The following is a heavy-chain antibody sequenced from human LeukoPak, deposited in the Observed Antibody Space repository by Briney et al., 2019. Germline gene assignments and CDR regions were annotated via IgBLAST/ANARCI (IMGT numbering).Heavy chain of an antibody. CDR3: AKDRAVIEYGGFDY. D-gene: IGHD4-23*01. V-gene: IGHV3-30*18. CDR2: ISYDGSNK. CDR1: GFTFSSYG. Sequence: GRSLRLSCAASGFTFSSYGMHWVRQAPGKGLEWVAVISYDGSNKYYADSVKGRFTISRDNSKNTLYLQMNSLRAEDTAVYYCAKDRAVIEYGGFDYWGQGTLVTVSS. J-gene: IGHJ4*02.